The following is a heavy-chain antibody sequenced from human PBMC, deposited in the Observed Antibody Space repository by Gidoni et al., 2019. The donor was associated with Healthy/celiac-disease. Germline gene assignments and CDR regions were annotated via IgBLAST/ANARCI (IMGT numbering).Heavy chain of an antibody. V-gene: IGHV5-51*01. J-gene: IGHJ5*02. Sequence: PSFQGQVTISADKSISTAYLQWSSLKASDTAMYYCARRDSSSSLDPWGQGTLVTVSS. CDR3: ARRDSSSSLDP. D-gene: IGHD6-6*01.